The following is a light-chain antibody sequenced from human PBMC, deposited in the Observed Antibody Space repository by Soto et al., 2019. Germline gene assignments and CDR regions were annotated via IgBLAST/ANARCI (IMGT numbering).Light chain of an antibody. CDR1: QSVKSY. CDR3: QQRRTWPLT. CDR2: DAS. Sequence: EVVLTQTPATLSLSPGERATLSCRASQSVKSYLGWYQQKPGQTPRLLIYDASNRATGIPARFSGSGSETDFTLTISSLEPEDFAVYYCQQRRTWPLTFGGGTRVEIK. V-gene: IGKV3-11*01. J-gene: IGKJ4*01.